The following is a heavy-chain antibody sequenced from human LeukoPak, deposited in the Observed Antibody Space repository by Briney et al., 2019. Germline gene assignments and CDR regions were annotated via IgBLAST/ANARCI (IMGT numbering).Heavy chain of an antibody. CDR3: AKDQGARYYGSGGSWFDP. V-gene: IGHV3-74*01. D-gene: IGHD3-10*01. Sequence: RGSLRLSSTASGFIFNNYWMHSAPQAPGNQLVWVSRINNDRSSTSYADSVKGRFTVSRDNAKNTLFLQMNSLRPEDTAVYYCAKDQGARYYGSGGSWFDPWGQGTLVTVSS. CDR1: GFIFNNYW. CDR2: INNDRSST. J-gene: IGHJ5*02.